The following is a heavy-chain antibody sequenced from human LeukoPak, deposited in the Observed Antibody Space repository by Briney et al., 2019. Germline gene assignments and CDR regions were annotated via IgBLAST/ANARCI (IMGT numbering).Heavy chain of an antibody. CDR3: ARGRLRDFWRGYFSPNYYYYYMAV. V-gene: IGHV1-8*01. CDR1: GYTFTSYD. J-gene: IGHJ6*03. CDR2: MNPNSGNT. Sequence: ASVKVSCKASGYTFTSYDINWVRQATGQGLEWMGWMNPNSGNTGYAQKFQGRVTMTTNTSISTAYMELRSLRSEDTAVYYCARGRLRDFWRGYFSPNYYYYYMAVWGKGTTVTVSS. D-gene: IGHD3-3*01.